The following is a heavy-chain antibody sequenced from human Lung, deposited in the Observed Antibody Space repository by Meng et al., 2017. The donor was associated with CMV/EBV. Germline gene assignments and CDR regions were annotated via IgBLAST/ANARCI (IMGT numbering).Heavy chain of an antibody. J-gene: IGHJ3*01. CDR3: ARDRAWLGRGSFDF. CDR1: GVSVTYNSYY. D-gene: IGHD3-9*01. CDR2: IYVSKNT. V-gene: IGHV4-61*01. Sequence: SETLSLXCTVSGVSVTYNSYYWSWIRQSPGKGLEWIGYIYVSKNTKYNPSLQSRVTMSVDTTKSQVFLKLSSVTAADTAVYYCARDRAWLGRGSFDFWGQGKXVNGSS.